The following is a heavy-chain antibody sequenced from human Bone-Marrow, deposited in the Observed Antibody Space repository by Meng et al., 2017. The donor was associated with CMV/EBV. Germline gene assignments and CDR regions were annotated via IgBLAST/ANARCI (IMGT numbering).Heavy chain of an antibody. V-gene: IGHV4-30-4*08. J-gene: IGHJ6*02. D-gene: IGHD2-2*01. CDR2: IYYSGST. CDR3: AAHIVVVPAADYYYYGMDV. CDR1: GGPISSGDYY. Sequence: SETLSITCTVSGGPISSGDYYWSWIRQPPGKGLEWIGYIYYSGSTYYNPSLKSRVTISVDTSKNQSPLKLSSVTAADTAVYYWAAHIVVVPAADYYYYGMDVWGQGTTVTVSS.